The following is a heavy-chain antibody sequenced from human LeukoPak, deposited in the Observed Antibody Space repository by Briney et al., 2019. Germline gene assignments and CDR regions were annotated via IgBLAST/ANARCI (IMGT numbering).Heavy chain of an antibody. CDR2: IRSKANSYAT. V-gene: IGHV3-73*01. CDR1: GFTFSGSA. D-gene: IGHD3-22*01. Sequence: PGGSLRLSCASSGFTFSGSAMHWVRQASGKGLEWVGRIRSKANSYATAYAASVKGRFTISRDDSKNTAYLQMNSLKTEDTAVYYCVGYYDSSGYYLVGYWGQGTLVTVSS. CDR3: VGYYDSSGYYLVGY. J-gene: IGHJ4*02.